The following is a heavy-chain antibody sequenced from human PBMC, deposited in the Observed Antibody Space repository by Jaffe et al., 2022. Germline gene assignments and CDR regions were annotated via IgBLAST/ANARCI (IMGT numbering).Heavy chain of an antibody. CDR1: GGSISSGSYY. V-gene: IGHV4-61*02. CDR2: IYTSGST. J-gene: IGHJ5*02. Sequence: QVQLQESGPGLVKPSQTLSLTCTVSGGSISSGSYYWSWIRQPAGKGLEWIGRIYTSGSTNYNPSLKSRVTISVDTSKNQFSLKLSSVTAADTAVYYCARNAVAGTLVWFDPWGQGTLVTVSS. D-gene: IGHD6-19*01. CDR3: ARNAVAGTLVWFDP.